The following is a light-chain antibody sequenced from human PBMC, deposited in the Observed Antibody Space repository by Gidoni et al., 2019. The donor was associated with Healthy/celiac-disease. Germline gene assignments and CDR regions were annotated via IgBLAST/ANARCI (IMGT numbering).Light chain of an antibody. CDR1: QSVSSN. J-gene: IGKJ4*01. CDR3: QQYNNWPLALT. CDR2: GAS. Sequence: VMTQSPATLSVSPGESATLSCRASQSVSSNLAWYQQIPGQAPRPLIYGASTRATGIPARFSGSGSGTEFTLTISSLQSEDLAVYYCQQYNNWPLALTFXGXTKVEIK. V-gene: IGKV3-15*01.